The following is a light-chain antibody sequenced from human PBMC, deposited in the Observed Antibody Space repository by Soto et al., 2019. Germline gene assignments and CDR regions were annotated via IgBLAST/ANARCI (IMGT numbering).Light chain of an antibody. Sequence: DIQMTQSPSSLSASIGDRVTITCRASQSISDYLNWYQQKPGKAPKLLIYSASTLHSGVPSRFSGSGSGTDFTLTISSLQPEDFATYYCQQSYRTPRTFGQGTKVEVK. J-gene: IGKJ1*01. CDR1: QSISDY. CDR3: QQSYRTPRT. CDR2: SAS. V-gene: IGKV1-39*01.